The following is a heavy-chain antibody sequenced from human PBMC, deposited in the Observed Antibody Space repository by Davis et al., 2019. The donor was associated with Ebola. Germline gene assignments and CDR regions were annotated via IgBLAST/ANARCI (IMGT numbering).Heavy chain of an antibody. V-gene: IGHV4-39*06. D-gene: IGHD3-22*01. Sequence: MPSQTLSPTCTLLAGSISRYYWGWTRQPPGKGLEWIGSIHYSGSTNYNPSLKSRVTISVDTSKNQFALKLSSVTAADTAVYYCAREDYYDSSGFYYGMDVWGKGTTVIVSS. CDR3: AREDYYDSSGFYYGMDV. CDR2: IHYSGST. CDR1: AGSISRYY. J-gene: IGHJ6*04.